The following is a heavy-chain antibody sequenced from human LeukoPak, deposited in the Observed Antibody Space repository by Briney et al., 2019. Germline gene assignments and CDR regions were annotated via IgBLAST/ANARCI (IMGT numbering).Heavy chain of an antibody. CDR2: IKHDGSEK. D-gene: IGHD3-3*01. Sequence: PGGSLRLSCAASGFIFTNYFMSWVRQAPGKGLEWVASIKHDGSEKYYVDSVRGRFTISRDNTMNPLYLQMGSLRAEDTAVYYCATDRGWRTSGYYLYYFEYWGQGTLVTYSS. CDR1: GFIFTNYF. CDR3: ATDRGWRTSGYYLYYFEY. J-gene: IGHJ4*02. V-gene: IGHV3-7*01.